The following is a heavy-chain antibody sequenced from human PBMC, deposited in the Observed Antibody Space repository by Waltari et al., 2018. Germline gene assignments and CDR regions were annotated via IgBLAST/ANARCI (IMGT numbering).Heavy chain of an antibody. CDR1: GFTFSNFW. Sequence: EVRLVESGGGLVQPGGSLRPPCAAPGFTFSNFWVSWAGPAPGKGLEWVANINQDGSGEYYVDSVKGRFTISRDNAKNSLYLQMNSLRAEDTAVYYCQRGDYWGQGTLVTVSS. J-gene: IGHJ4*02. CDR2: INQDGSGE. V-gene: IGHV3-7*04. CDR3: QRGDY.